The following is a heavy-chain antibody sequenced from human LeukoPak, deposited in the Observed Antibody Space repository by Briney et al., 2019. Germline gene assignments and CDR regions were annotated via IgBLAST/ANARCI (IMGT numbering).Heavy chain of an antibody. J-gene: IGHJ6*02. Sequence: GGSLRLSCAASGFTFSNQEMNWVRQAPGKGLEWVSYISSSGGTIYYADSVKGRFTISRDNAKNSLYLQMNSLRAEDTAVYYCARDRGVTLFYYGMDVWGQGTTVTVSS. CDR2: ISSSGGTI. V-gene: IGHV3-48*03. CDR3: ARDRGVTLFYYGMDV. D-gene: IGHD2-21*02. CDR1: GFTFSNQE.